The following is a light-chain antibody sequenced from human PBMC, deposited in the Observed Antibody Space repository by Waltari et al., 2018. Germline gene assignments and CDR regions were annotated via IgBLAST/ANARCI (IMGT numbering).Light chain of an antibody. V-gene: IGLV3-21*04. CDR1: NIGAKS. CDR2: YDS. Sequence: SYVLTQPPSVSVAPGKTARIACGGKNIGAKSVHWYQERPGQAPVLFIYYDSVRPSGIPERFSGSYSGNTATLTISRVEAGDEADYYCQVWDYDTAHLVFGGGTTLTVV. J-gene: IGLJ3*02. CDR3: QVWDYDTAHLV.